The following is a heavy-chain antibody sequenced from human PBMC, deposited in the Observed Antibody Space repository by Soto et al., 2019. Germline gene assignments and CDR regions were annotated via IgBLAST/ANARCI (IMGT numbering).Heavy chain of an antibody. V-gene: IGHV4-59*12. Sequence: PSETLSLTCTVSGGSISSYYWSWIRQPPGKGLEWIGYIYYSGSTNYNPSLKSRVTISVDTSKNQFSLKLSSVTAADTALYYCARVRVPAALYSYDLDVWGQGTTVTVSS. CDR1: GGSISSYY. CDR3: ARVRVPAALYSYDLDV. J-gene: IGHJ6*02. D-gene: IGHD2-2*01. CDR2: IYYSGST.